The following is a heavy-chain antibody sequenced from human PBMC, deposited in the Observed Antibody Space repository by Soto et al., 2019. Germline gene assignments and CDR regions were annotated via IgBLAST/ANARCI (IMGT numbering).Heavy chain of an antibody. CDR1: GFTFSNYG. J-gene: IGHJ6*02. V-gene: IGHV3-30-3*01. Sequence: QVQLVESGGGVVQPGRSLRLSCAASGFTFSNYGMHWVRQAPGKGLEWVAVISYDGSNKYYADSVEGRFTISRDNSKNTLYLQMNSLRAEDTAVYYCARAYGSGSDWTYYGMDVWGQGTTVTVSS. CDR2: ISYDGSNK. CDR3: ARAYGSGSDWTYYGMDV. D-gene: IGHD3-10*01.